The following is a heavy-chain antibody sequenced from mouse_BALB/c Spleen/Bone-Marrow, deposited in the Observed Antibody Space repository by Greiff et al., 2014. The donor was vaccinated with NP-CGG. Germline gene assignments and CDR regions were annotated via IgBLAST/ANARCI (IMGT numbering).Heavy chain of an antibody. CDR2: IRNKANGYTT. CDR3: TRDGSSFYRYFDV. Sequence: EVQLQESGGGLVQPGGSLRLSCATSGFTFTDYYVSWVRQPPGKALEWLAFIRNKANGYTTEYSASVKGRFTISRDNSQSILYLQMNTLRAEDSATYYCTRDGSSFYRYFDVWGAGTTVTVSS. V-gene: IGHV7-3*02. J-gene: IGHJ1*01. D-gene: IGHD1-1*01. CDR1: GFTFTDYY.